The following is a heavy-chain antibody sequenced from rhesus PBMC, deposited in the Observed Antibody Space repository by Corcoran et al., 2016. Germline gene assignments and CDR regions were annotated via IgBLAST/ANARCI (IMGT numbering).Heavy chain of an antibody. D-gene: IGHD3-34*01. Sequence: QVQLQESGPGLVKPSETLSPTCAVSGYSISSNYWSWIRQPPGKGLEWNGYIYGSSGSTYYNPSLKSRVTISTDTSKNQFSLKLSSVTAADTAVYYCALSTGVIGFEFWGQGALVTVSS. J-gene: IGHJ1*01. CDR1: GYSISSNY. CDR3: ALSTGVIGFEF. CDR2: IYGSSGST. V-gene: IGHV4-147*01.